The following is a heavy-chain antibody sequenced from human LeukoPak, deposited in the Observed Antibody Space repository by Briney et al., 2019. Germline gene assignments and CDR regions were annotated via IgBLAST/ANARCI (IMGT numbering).Heavy chain of an antibody. J-gene: IGHJ4*02. D-gene: IGHD3-22*01. V-gene: IGHV3-21*01. CDR3: ARDPPYYDSSGYYSDY. CDR1: GCTVSTCS. CDR2: VSRSSTYT. Sequence: GGSLRLTCTASGCTVSTCSMNWVRQPPGQGLELVSPVSRSSTYTYYAASVKGPFPISRDNAKTSLYLQLNSLRAEDTAVYYCARDPPYYDSSGYYSDYWGQGTLVTVSS.